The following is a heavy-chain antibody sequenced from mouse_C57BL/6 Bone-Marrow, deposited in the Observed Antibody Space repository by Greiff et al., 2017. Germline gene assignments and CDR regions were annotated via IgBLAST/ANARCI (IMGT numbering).Heavy chain of an antibody. V-gene: IGHV1-26*01. CDR1: GYTFTDYY. Sequence: VQLQQSGPELVKPGASVKISCKASGYTFTDYYMNWVKQSHGKSLEWIGDINPNNGGTSYNQKFKGKATLTVDKSSSTAYMELRSLTSEDSAVYYCASLYYGNPHYFDYWGQGTTLTVSS. CDR3: ASLYYGNPHYFDY. D-gene: IGHD2-1*01. J-gene: IGHJ2*01. CDR2: INPNNGGT.